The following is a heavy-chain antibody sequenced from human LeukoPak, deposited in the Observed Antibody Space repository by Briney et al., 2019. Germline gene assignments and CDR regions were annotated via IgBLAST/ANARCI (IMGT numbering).Heavy chain of an antibody. CDR1: GYTFTNYG. V-gene: IGHV1-18*01. CDR3: ARDYCSSTSCYYDY. J-gene: IGHJ4*02. D-gene: IGHD2-2*01. CDR2: ISAYSGNT. Sequence: ASVKVSCKASGYTFTNYGVSWVRQAPGQGLEWMGWISAYSGNTNYAQKLQGRVTMTKDTSTSTAYMELRSLRSDDTAVYYCARDYCSSTSCYYDYWGQGTLVTVSS.